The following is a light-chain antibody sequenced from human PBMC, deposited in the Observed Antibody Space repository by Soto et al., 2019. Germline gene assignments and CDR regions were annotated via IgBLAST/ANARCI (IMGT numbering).Light chain of an antibody. V-gene: IGKV1-5*01. J-gene: IGKJ1*01. CDR1: QSISSW. Sequence: DIQMTQSPSTLSASVGDRVTITCRASQSISSWLAWYQQKPGKAPKLLIYDASSLESGVPSRFSVSVSGTEFTLSISSQQPDDFATDSCPRYNSYWTFGQGTKVEIK. CDR3: PRYNSYWT. CDR2: DAS.